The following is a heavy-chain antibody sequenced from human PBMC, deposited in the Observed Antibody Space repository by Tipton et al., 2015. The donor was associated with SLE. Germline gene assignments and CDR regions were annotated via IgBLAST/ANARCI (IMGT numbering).Heavy chain of an antibody. J-gene: IGHJ6*02. CDR2: IWYDGSNK. D-gene: IGHD5-12*01. CDR3: AKDIVATTPIYGMDV. V-gene: IGHV3-30*02. Sequence: SGAEVKKPGASVKVSCKASGYTFTNYGVSWVRQAPGQGLEWVAVIWYDGSNKYYADSVKGRFTISRDNSKNTLYLQMNSLRAEDTAVYYCAKDIVATTPIYGMDVWGQGTTVTVSS. CDR1: GYTFTNYG.